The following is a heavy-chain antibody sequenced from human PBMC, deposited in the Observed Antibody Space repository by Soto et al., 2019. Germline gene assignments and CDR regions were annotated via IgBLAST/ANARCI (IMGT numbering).Heavy chain of an antibody. CDR1: GFDFRRFG. Sequence: PGGSLRLSCVGSGFDFRRFGMHWVRQAPGKGLEWISSISGSGFKKYYADSVKGRFTISRDNSKSTVYLELNNLSAEDTAVYHCAKNQGVELVPLATVDWFDPWGQGSVVTVSS. J-gene: IGHJ5*02. CDR3: AKNQGVELVPLATVDWFDP. CDR2: ISGSGFKK. V-gene: IGHV3-23*01. D-gene: IGHD1-26*01.